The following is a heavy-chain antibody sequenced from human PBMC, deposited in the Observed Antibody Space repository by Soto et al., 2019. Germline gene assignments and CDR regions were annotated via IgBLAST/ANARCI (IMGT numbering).Heavy chain of an antibody. J-gene: IGHJ4*02. CDR2: ISYDGTNK. V-gene: IGHV3-30-3*01. CDR1: GFSFSISP. CDR3: ARDPKTSGGQHWAFNYFDS. Sequence: QVQLVESGGGVVQPGRSLRLSCAASGFSFSISPMHWVRQAPGKGPEWVALISYDGTNKFYADSVKGRFTISRDNSKSTLYLKVDRLRPEDAAVYYCARDPKTSGGQHWAFNYFDSWGQGTLVTVSS. D-gene: IGHD7-27*01.